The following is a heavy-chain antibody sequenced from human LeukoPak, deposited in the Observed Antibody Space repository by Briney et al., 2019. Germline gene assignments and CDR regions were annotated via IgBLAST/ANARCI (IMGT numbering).Heavy chain of an antibody. CDR3: ARSLEGTYDSSGYYNSPHDY. CDR1: GYTFTSYG. J-gene: IGHJ4*02. D-gene: IGHD3-22*01. CDR2: ISAYNGNT. Sequence: ASVKVSCKASGYTFTSYGISWVRQAPGQGLEGMGWISAYNGNTNYAQKLQGRVTMTTDTSTSTAYMELRSLRSDDTAVYYCARSLEGTYDSSGYYNSPHDYWGQGTLVTVSS. V-gene: IGHV1-18*01.